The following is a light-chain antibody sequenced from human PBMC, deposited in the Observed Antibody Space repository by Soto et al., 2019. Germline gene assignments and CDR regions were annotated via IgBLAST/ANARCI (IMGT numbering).Light chain of an antibody. CDR1: QSINSN. J-gene: IGKJ1*01. V-gene: IGKV3-20*01. Sequence: TQSPSTPSLSPGERAPLSSTASQSINSNLAWYQQKPGQAPRLLIYGASSRATGIPDRFSGSGSGTDFTLTISRLEPEDFAVYYCQQYGSSPWTSGQGIKAAIK. CDR2: GAS. CDR3: QQYGSSPWT.